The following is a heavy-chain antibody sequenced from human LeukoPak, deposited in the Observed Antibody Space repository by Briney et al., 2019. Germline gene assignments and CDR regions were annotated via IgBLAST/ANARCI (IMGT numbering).Heavy chain of an antibody. J-gene: IGHJ3*02. CDR2: ISNIGST. Sequence: SETLSLTCSLSGASISSYFWTWIRQSPGKGLEWIGYISNIGSTNYNPSLKSRVTISGDTSKNQFSLKLSSVTAADTAVYYCTRDRSALDTWGQGTMVTVSS. V-gene: IGHV4-59*01. CDR3: TRDRSALDT. CDR1: GASISSYF.